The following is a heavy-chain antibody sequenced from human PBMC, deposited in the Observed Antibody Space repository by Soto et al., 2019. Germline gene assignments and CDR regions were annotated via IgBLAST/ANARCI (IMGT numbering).Heavy chain of an antibody. Sequence: QVQLVQSGAEVKKPGASVKVSCKASGYTFIDYYLHWVRQAPGQGLEWMGWINPNSGGTDYAQKFQGWVTITRDTSISTAYIQLSGPRSDDTAVYYCARDRSFSSDYFYYWGQGSLVTVSS. CDR2: INPNSGGT. J-gene: IGHJ4*02. CDR3: ARDRSFSSDYFYY. D-gene: IGHD6-19*01. V-gene: IGHV1-2*04. CDR1: GYTFIDYY.